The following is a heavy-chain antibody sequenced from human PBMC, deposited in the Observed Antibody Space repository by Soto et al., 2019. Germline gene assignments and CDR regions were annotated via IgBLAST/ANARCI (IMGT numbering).Heavy chain of an antibody. V-gene: IGHV3-30*03. Sequence: PGGSLRLSCAASGFTFSSYGMHWVRQAPGKGLEWVAVISYDGSNKYYADSVKGRFTISRDNSKNTLYLQMNSLRAEDTAVYYCATDRREFAYYDSSGYYSPLDCWRQGTRATVSS. CDR3: ATDRREFAYYDSSGYYSPLDC. CDR2: ISYDGSNK. J-gene: IGHJ4*02. CDR1: GFTFSSYG. D-gene: IGHD3-22*01.